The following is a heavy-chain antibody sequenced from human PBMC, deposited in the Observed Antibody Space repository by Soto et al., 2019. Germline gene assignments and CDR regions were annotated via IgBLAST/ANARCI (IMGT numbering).Heavy chain of an antibody. CDR2: ISGSGGST. CDR1: GFNFSSYA. V-gene: IGHV3-23*01. CDR3: AKDSSGWFHPPNLFDP. J-gene: IGHJ5*02. D-gene: IGHD6-19*01. Sequence: GGSLRLSCAASGFNFSSYAMSWVRQAPGKGLEWVSAISGSGGSTYYADSVKGRFTISRDNSKNTLYLQMNSLRAEDTAVYYCAKDSSGWFHPPNLFDPWGQGTLVTVSS.